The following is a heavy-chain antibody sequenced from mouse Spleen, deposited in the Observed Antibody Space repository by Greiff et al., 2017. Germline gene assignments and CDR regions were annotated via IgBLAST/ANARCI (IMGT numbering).Heavy chain of an antibody. V-gene: IGHV5-9-3*01. CDR1: GFTFSSYA. CDR3: ARHKRAYYPAWFAY. J-gene: IGHJ3*01. Sequence: EVQGVESGGGLVKLGGSLKLSCAASGFTFSSYAMSWVRQTPEKRLEWVATISSGGGNTYYPDSVKGRFTISRDNAKNTLYLQMSSLKSEDTAMYYCARHKRAYYPAWFAYWGQGTLVTVSA. CDR2: ISSGGGNT. D-gene: IGHD1-1*01.